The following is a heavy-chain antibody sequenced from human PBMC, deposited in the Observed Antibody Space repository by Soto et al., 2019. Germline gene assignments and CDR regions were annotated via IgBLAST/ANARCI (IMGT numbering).Heavy chain of an antibody. Sequence: KPSETLSLTCTVSGGSISSGGYYWIWIRQPPGKGLEWIGYIYYSGSTYYNPSLKSRVTISVDTSKNQFSLKLSSVTAADTAVYYCARDGAPPYRAFDIWGQGTMVTVSS. CDR2: IYYSGST. CDR1: GGSISSGGYY. D-gene: IGHD1-26*01. V-gene: IGHV4-31*03. CDR3: ARDGAPPYRAFDI. J-gene: IGHJ3*02.